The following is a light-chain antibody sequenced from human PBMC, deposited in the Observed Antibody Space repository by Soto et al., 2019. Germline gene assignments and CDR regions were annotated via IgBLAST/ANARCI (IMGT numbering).Light chain of an antibody. CDR2: KAS. Sequence: DIQMTQSPSTLSGSVGDRVTITCRASQTISSWLAWYQQKPGKAPKLLIYKASTLKSGAPSRFSASGSGTDFTLSIGSLQPEDFATYYCQQTYSTPPGAFGQGTKVDIK. V-gene: IGKV1-5*03. CDR1: QTISSW. J-gene: IGKJ1*01. CDR3: QQTYSTPPGA.